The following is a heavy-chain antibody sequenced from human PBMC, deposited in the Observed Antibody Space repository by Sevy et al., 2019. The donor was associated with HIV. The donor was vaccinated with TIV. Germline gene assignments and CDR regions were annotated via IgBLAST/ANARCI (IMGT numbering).Heavy chain of an antibody. V-gene: IGHV3-30-3*01. CDR2: ISYDGGNK. D-gene: IGHD6-13*01. J-gene: IGHJ4*02. Sequence: GESLKISCAASGFTFSRYAMHWVRQAPGKGLEWVAVISYDGGNKYFTDSLKGRFTISRDNSKNTLILQMNSLRPEDTAVYYCARIGTGHSYSTPPWYWGQGTLVTVSS. CDR3: ARIGTGHSYSTPPWY. CDR1: GFTFSRYA.